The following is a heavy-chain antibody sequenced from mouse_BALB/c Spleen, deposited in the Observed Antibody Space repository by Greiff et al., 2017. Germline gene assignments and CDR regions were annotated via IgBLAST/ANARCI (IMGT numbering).Heavy chain of an antibody. D-gene: IGHD2-4*01. J-gene: IGHJ3*01. CDR1: GFTFSSYT. CDR2: ISNGGGST. V-gene: IGHV5-12-2*01. Sequence: DVKLVESGGGLVQPGGSLKLSCAASGFTFSSYTMSWVRQTPEKRLEWVAYISNGGGSTYYPDTVKGRFTISRDNAKNTLYLQMSSLKSEDTAMYYCARHERLRPGFAYWGQGTLVTVSA. CDR3: ARHERLRPGFAY.